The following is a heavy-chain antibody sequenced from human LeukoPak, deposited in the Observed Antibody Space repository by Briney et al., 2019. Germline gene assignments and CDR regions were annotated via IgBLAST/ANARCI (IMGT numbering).Heavy chain of an antibody. J-gene: IGHJ4*02. D-gene: IGHD5-12*01. CDR1: GFTFSSNA. CDR3: AKDAVATGRRGDYFDY. CDR2: FSGRGGRT. V-gene: IGHV3-23*01. Sequence: PGGSLRLSCAASGFTFSSNAMSWVRQAPGKGLEWVSAFSGRGGRTYYADSVKGRFTISRDNSKNTLYLQMNSLRAEDTAVYYCAKDAVATGRRGDYFDYWGQGTLVTVSS.